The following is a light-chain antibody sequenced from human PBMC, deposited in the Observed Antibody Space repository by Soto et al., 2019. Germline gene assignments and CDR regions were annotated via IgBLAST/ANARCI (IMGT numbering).Light chain of an antibody. J-gene: IGKJ1*01. CDR3: QQANSVPPT. Sequence: DIQMTQSPSSLSASVGDRVTITCQASQDIGNWLLWYQQKPGKAPKLLIFGASSLQSGVPSRFSGNRSGTDFTLTVSSLQPEDSATYFCQQANSVPPTFGQGTKVDIK. CDR1: QDIGNW. V-gene: IGKV1-12*01. CDR2: GAS.